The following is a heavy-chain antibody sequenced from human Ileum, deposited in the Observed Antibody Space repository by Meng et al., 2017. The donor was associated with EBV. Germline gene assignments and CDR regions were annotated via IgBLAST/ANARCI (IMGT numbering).Heavy chain of an antibody. CDR3: ARESYSDSSGYYSLDY. J-gene: IGHJ4*02. Sequence: VTVGACAPGPFKPSGTPSPTVGPLGGSFSISNGWRWVRQAPGKGLEWIGEIHHTESTNYNPSLKSRVTISVAKSKNQFSLKLSSVTAADTAVYYCARESYSDSSGYYSLDYWGQGSLVTVSS. CDR1: GGSFSISNG. CDR2: IHHTEST. V-gene: IGHV4-4*02. D-gene: IGHD3-22*01.